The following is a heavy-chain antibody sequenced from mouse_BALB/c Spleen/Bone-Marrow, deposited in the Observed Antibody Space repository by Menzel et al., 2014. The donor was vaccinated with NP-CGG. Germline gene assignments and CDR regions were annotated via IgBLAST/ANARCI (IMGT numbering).Heavy chain of an antibody. D-gene: IGHD3-3*01. CDR3: ARGTGYYFDY. Sequence: EVKLVESGPSLVKPSQTLSLTCSVTGDSITNAYWNWIRKFPGNKIVYMGYISYSGNTYYNPSLKSRISITRDTSKNQFYLQLNSVTTKDTATYFCARGTGYYFDYWGQGTTLTVSS. J-gene: IGHJ2*01. V-gene: IGHV3-8*02. CDR1: GDSITNAY. CDR2: ISYSGNT.